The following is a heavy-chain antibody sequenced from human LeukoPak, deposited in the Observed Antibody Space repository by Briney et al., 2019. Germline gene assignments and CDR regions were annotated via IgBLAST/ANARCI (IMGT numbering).Heavy chain of an antibody. Sequence: GASVNVSCKASGYTFTSYGITWVRQAPGQGLEWMGWISGYNGNTKYARKVQGRVTMTTDTSTTTAYMELRSLRSDDTAVYYCARDTGLEWRRLGKEACDIWGQGTVVTVSP. CDR1: GYTFTSYG. J-gene: IGHJ3*02. D-gene: IGHD5-12*01. V-gene: IGHV1-18*01. CDR2: ISGYNGNT. CDR3: ARDTGLEWRRLGKEACDI.